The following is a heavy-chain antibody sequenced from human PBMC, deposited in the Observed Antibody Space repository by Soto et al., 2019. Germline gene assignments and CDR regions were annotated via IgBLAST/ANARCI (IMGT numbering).Heavy chain of an antibody. D-gene: IGHD4-17*01. J-gene: IGHJ4*02. CDR1: EFTFSAYW. CDR3: ASEYGDHLKFFDY. V-gene: IGHV3-7*01. Sequence: EVQLVESGGGLVQPGGSLRLSCATFEFTFSAYWMSWVRQAPGKGLEWVANIRQDGGEKYYVDSVKGRFTISRDNAKNSVYLRMNSLRVEDTAIYYCASEYGDHLKFFDYWGPGTLVTVSS. CDR2: IRQDGGEK.